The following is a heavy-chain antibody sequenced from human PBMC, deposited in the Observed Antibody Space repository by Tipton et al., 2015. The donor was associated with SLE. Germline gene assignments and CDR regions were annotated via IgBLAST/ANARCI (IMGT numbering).Heavy chain of an antibody. Sequence: SLRLSCAASGFTFSSYEMNWVRQAPGKGLEWVSYISSSGSTIYYADSVKGRFTISRDNAKNSLYPQMNSLRAEDTAVYYCARVGGTPGAFDIWGQGTMVTVSS. CDR2: ISSSGSTI. CDR1: GFTFSSYE. D-gene: IGHD3-16*01. CDR3: ARVGGTPGAFDI. V-gene: IGHV3-48*03. J-gene: IGHJ3*02.